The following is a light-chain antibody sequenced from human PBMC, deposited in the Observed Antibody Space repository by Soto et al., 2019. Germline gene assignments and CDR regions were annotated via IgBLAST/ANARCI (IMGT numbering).Light chain of an antibody. J-gene: IGKJ1*01. Sequence: DIPMTQSPSSLSASVGDRVTITCRASQGTSNYLAWYQQKPGKVPKLLIYAASTLQSGVPSRFRGSGSGTYFTLTINTLQPEDVATYYCQKYNSAPTWTFGQGTKVESK. CDR3: QKYNSAPTWT. CDR2: AAS. V-gene: IGKV1-27*01. CDR1: QGTSNY.